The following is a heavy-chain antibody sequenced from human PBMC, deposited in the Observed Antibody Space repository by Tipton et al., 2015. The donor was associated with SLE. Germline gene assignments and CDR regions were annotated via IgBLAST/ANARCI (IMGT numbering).Heavy chain of an antibody. J-gene: IGHJ2*01. CDR2: IYTGGDT. V-gene: IGHV3-23*03. CDR3: ARRAVTNDWYFDL. CDR1: GFIFSSYA. Sequence: SLRLSCAASGFIFSSYALGWVRQAPGKGLEWVSVIYTGGDTYYADSVKGRLTISRDNSKNTVYLQMNSLRPEDTAVYHCARRAVTNDWYFDLWGRGTLVTVSS. D-gene: IGHD4-17*01.